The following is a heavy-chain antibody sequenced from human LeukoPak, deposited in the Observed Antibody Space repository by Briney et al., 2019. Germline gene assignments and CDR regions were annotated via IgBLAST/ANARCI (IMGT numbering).Heavy chain of an antibody. CDR1: GGSISSYY. D-gene: IGHD6-19*01. J-gene: IGHJ4*02. CDR2: LDYSGST. V-gene: IGHV4-59*01. CDR3: ASGYSSGWPIRGDRRIDY. Sequence: PSETLSLTCTVSGGSISSYYWTWIRQLPGKGLEWIGYLDYSGSTKYNPSLKSRVTISVDTSKNQFSLKLSSVTAADTAVYYCASGYSSGWPIRGDRRIDYWGQGTLVTVSS.